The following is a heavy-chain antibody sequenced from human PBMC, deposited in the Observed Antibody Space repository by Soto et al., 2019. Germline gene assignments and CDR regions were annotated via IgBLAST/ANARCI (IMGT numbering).Heavy chain of an antibody. Sequence: PGRSLRLSCASSGFTVISNYMSWVRQAPGKGLEWVSVIYSGGSTYYADSVKGRFTISRDNSKNTLYLQMNSLRAEDTAVYYCARAEVTGIFDYWGQGTLVTVSS. CDR1: GFTVISNY. CDR3: ARAEVTGIFDY. D-gene: IGHD2-8*02. CDR2: IYSGGST. J-gene: IGHJ4*02. V-gene: IGHV3-53*01.